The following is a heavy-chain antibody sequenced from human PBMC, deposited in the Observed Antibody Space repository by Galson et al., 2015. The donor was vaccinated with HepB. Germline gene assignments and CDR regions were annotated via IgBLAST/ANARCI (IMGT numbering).Heavy chain of an antibody. Sequence: SLRLSCAASGFTFSSYGMHWVRQAPGKGLEWVAVIWYDGSNKYYADSVKGRFTISRDNSKNTLYLQMNSLRAEDTAVYYCARTYSSGWHNFDWWGQGTLVTVPS. D-gene: IGHD6-19*01. CDR1: GFTFSSYG. CDR3: ARTYSSGWHNFDW. J-gene: IGHJ4*02. CDR2: IWYDGSNK. V-gene: IGHV3-33*08.